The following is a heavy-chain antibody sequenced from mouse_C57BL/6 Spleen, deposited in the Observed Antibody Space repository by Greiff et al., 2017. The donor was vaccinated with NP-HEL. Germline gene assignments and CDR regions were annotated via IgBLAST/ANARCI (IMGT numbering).Heavy chain of an antibody. J-gene: IGHJ2*01. V-gene: IGHV1-64*01. D-gene: IGHD1-1*01. Sequence: VQLQQPGAELVKPGASVKLSCKASGYTFTSYWMHWVKQRPGQGLEWIGMIHPNSGSTNYNEKFKSKATLTVDKSSSTAYMQLSSLTSEDSAVYYCARNYYGSSYEDYFDYWGQGTTLTVSS. CDR1: GYTFTSYW. CDR2: IHPNSGST. CDR3: ARNYYGSSYEDYFDY.